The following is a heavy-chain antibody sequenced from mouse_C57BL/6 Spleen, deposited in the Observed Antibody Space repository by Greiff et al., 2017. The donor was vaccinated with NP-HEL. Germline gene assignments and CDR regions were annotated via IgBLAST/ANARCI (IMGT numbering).Heavy chain of an antibody. D-gene: IGHD2-14*01. CDR3: ARDSVRAMDY. Sequence: EVKLVESGPGLVKPSQSLSLTCSVTGYSITSGYYWNWIRQFPGNKLEWMGYISYDGSNNYNPSLKNRISITRDTSKNQFFLKLNSVTTEDTATYYCARDSVRAMDYWGQGTSVTVSS. CDR2: ISYDGSN. J-gene: IGHJ4*01. CDR1: GYSITSGYY. V-gene: IGHV3-6*01.